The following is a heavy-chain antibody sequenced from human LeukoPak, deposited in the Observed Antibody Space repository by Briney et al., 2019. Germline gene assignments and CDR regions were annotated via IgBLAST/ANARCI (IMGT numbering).Heavy chain of an antibody. CDR1: GFTFSSYS. CDR3: ARDQGRYYFDY. CDR2: ISSSSSYI. V-gene: IGHV3-21*01. J-gene: IGHJ4*02. Sequence: GGSLRLSCAASGFTFSSYSMNWVRQAPGKGLEWVSSISSSSSYIYYADSVKGRFTISRDNAKISLYLQMNSLRAEDTAVYYCARDQGRYYFDYWGQGTLVTVSS.